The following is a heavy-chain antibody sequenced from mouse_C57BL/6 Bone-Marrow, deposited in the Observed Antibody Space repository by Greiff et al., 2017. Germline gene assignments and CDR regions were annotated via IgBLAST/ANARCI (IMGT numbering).Heavy chain of an antibody. Sequence: VQLQQSGAELVRPGASVKLSCTASGFNIKDDYIHWVKQRPEQGLEWIGWIDPEIGDTEYASKFQGKATITSDPSSNTAYLQLSSLTSDDTAVYYCSSFDGNYFDFWGQGTPLTVAS. D-gene: IGHD2-3*01. CDR2: IDPEIGDT. V-gene: IGHV14-4*01. CDR1: GFNIKDDY. J-gene: IGHJ2*01. CDR3: SSFDGNYFDF.